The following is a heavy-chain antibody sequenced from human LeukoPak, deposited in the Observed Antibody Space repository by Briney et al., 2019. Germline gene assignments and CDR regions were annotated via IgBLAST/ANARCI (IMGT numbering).Heavy chain of an antibody. Sequence: GGSLRLSCAASGFTSSSYSMNWVRQAPGKGLEWVSSISSSSSYIYYADSVKGRFTISRDNAKNSLYLQMNSLRAEDTAVYYCARVRIAAAGTRAGAFDIWGQGTMVTVSS. J-gene: IGHJ3*02. D-gene: IGHD6-13*01. V-gene: IGHV3-21*01. CDR1: GFTSSSYS. CDR3: ARVRIAAAGTRAGAFDI. CDR2: ISSSSSYI.